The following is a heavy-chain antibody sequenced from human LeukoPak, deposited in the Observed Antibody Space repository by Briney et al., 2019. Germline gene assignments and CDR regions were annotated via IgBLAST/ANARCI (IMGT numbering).Heavy chain of an antibody. CDR1: GYTFTGYY. V-gene: IGHV1-2*02. Sequence: ASVKVSCKASGYTFTGYYMHWVRQAPGQGLEWMGWVNPNSGGTNYAQKFQGRVTMTRDTSISTAYMELSRLRSDDTAVYYCARDYLPEYSSSSLDYWGQGTLVTVSS. D-gene: IGHD6-6*01. CDR3: ARDYLPEYSSSSLDY. CDR2: VNPNSGGT. J-gene: IGHJ4*02.